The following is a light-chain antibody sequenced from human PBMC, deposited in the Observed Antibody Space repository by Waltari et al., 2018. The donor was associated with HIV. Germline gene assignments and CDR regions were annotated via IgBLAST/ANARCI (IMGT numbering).Light chain of an antibody. J-gene: IGLJ2*01. CDR2: GEN. CDR3: NSRDSSGNLYVV. CDR1: SLRNYY. Sequence: SSELTQDPAVSVALGQTVRITCQGDSLRNYYANWYQQKPGQAPVLVIYGENNRPSGIPDRFSGSSSGNTASLTITGAQAEDEADYYCNSRDSSGNLYVVFGGGTKLTVL. V-gene: IGLV3-19*01.